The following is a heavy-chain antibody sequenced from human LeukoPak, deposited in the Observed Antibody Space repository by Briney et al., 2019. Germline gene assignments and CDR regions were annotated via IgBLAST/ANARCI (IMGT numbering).Heavy chain of an antibody. J-gene: IGHJ6*03. CDR1: GGTFSSYA. V-gene: IGHV1-69*13. CDR3: ARGAVTNYYYYYMDV. D-gene: IGHD1-14*01. Sequence: SVKVSCKASGGTFSSYAISWVRQAPGQGLEWMGGIIPIFGTANYAQKFQGRVTITADESMSTAYMELSSLRSEDTAVYYCARGAVTNYYYYYMDVWGKGTTVTVSS. CDR2: IIPIFGTA.